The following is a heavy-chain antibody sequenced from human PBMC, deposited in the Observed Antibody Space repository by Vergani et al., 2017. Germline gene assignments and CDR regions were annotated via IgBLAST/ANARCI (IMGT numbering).Heavy chain of an antibody. CDR1: GFTFSSYG. CDR3: ARPDPDSGSPTRYYYYGMDV. D-gene: IGHD1-26*01. V-gene: IGHV3-30*03. CDR2: ISYDGSNK. Sequence: QVQLVESGGGVVQPGRSLRLSCAASGFTFSSYGMHWVRQAPGKGLEWVAVISYDGSNKYYADSVKGRFTISRDNSKNTLYLQMNSLRAEDTAVYYCARPDPDSGSPTRYYYYGMDVWGQGTTVTVSS. J-gene: IGHJ6*02.